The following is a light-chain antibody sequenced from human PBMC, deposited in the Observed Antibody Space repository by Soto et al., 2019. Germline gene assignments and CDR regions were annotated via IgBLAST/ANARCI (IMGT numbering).Light chain of an antibody. CDR3: SSYTSSSTLV. CDR1: CSDVGGYNY. CDR2: DVS. V-gene: IGLV2-14*01. J-gene: IGLJ2*01. Sequence: QSALTQPASVSGSPGQSITISCTGTCSDVGGYNYVSWYQQHPGKAPKLMIYDVSHRPSGVSNRFSGSKSGNTASLTISGLQAEDEADYYCSSYTSSSTLVFGGGTKVTVL.